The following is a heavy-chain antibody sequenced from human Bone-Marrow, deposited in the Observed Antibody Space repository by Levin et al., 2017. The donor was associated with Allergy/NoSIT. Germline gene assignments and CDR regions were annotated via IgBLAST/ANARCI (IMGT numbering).Heavy chain of an antibody. D-gene: IGHD3-9*01. Sequence: GESLKISCTGSGFSFSSYAVDWVRQVPGKGLEWVAVMSFDGTNEKYAESVKGRFTISRDDSNNIVYLQMSNLRQEDTAIYYCARETPKFMGFLAGYYDAIAYWGQGALVTVSS. V-gene: IGHV3-30*03. CDR1: GFSFSSYA. CDR2: MSFDGTNE. J-gene: IGHJ4*02. CDR3: ARETPKFMGFLAGYYDAIAY.